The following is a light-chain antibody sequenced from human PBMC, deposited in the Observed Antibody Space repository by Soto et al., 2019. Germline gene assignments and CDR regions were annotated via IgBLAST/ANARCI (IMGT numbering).Light chain of an antibody. CDR3: QQYNNWPPLT. CDR1: QSVSIS. V-gene: IGKV3-15*01. Sequence: IVMTQTLATLSGSTGQSAIRSGRASQSVSISLAWYQQKPGQAPRLLIYAASTRATGIPDRFSGSGSGTDFTLTISSLQSEDFAVYYCQQYNNWPPLTFGGGTKVDI. CDR2: AAS. J-gene: IGKJ4*01.